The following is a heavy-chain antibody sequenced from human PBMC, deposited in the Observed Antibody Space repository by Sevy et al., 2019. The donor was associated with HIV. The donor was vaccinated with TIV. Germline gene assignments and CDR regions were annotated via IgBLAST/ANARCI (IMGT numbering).Heavy chain of an antibody. Sequence: SETLSLTCTVSGGSISSGSFYWSWIRQPAGKGLEWIGRIYTSGSTNYNPSLKSRVTISVDTSKNQFSLKLSSVTAADTAVYYCAREGSTWAGWFDPWGQGTLVTVSS. CDR1: GGSISSGSFY. CDR3: AREGSTWAGWFDP. D-gene: IGHD2-2*01. CDR2: IYTSGST. V-gene: IGHV4-61*02. J-gene: IGHJ5*02.